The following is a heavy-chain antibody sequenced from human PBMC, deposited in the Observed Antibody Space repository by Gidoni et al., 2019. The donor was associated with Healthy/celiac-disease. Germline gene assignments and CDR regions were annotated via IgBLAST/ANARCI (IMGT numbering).Heavy chain of an antibody. CDR1: GFTFSRYW. Sequence: VQLVASVGGLVQPGWSLRLSCAAPGFTFSRYWMPLVRQAPGKGLVWVSRINRDGSSTSYADSVKGRFTISRDNAKNTLDLQMNSLRAEDTAVYYCARDLINYYDSSGYYYGYYYGMDVWGQGTTVTVSS. J-gene: IGHJ6*02. CDR2: INRDGSST. CDR3: ARDLINYYDSSGYYYGYYYGMDV. D-gene: IGHD3-22*01. V-gene: IGHV3-74*01.